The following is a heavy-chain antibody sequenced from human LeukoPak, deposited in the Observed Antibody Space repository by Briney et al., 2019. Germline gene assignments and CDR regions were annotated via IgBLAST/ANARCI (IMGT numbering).Heavy chain of an antibody. Sequence: SETLSLTCAVYGGSFSGYYWSWIRQPPGKGLEWIGEINHSGSTNYNPSLKSRVTISVDTSKNQFSLKLSSVTAADTAVYYCARVPGVTLYYFDYWGQGTLVTVSS. J-gene: IGHJ4*02. CDR1: GGSFSGYY. CDR3: ARVPGVTLYYFDY. V-gene: IGHV4-34*01. D-gene: IGHD2-21*02. CDR2: INHSGST.